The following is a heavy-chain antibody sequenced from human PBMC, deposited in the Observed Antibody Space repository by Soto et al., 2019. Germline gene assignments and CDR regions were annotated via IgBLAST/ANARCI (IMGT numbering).Heavy chain of an antibody. J-gene: IGHJ6*02. D-gene: IGHD1-7*01. Sequence: PGESLKISCKGSGYTFISYWIVWVRQMPGRGLEWMGIIYPDDSDTRYSPSFQGQVTISADKSINTAYLQWSSLKASDTAIYYCAREEELDFNYGMDVWGQGTTVTVSS. CDR3: AREEELDFNYGMDV. CDR2: IYPDDSDT. V-gene: IGHV5-51*01. CDR1: GYTFISYW.